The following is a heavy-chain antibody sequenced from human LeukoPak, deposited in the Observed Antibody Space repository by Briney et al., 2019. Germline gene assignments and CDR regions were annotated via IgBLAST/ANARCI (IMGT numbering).Heavy chain of an antibody. CDR1: GFTFSSYG. D-gene: IGHD3-16*01. V-gene: IGHV3-23*01. CDR2: ISGSGGST. Sequence: GGSLRLSCAASGFTFSSYGMSWVRQAPGKGLEWVSAISGSGGSTYYADSVKGRLTISRDNSKNTLYLQMNSLRAEDTAVYYCARRDLRGIVYWGQGSLVTVSS. J-gene: IGHJ4*02. CDR3: ARRDLRGIVY.